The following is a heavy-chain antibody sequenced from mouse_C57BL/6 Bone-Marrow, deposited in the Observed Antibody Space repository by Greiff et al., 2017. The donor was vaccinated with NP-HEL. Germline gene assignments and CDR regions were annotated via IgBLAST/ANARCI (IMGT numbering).Heavy chain of an antibody. CDR1: GFTFSSYG. D-gene: IGHD3-3*01. V-gene: IGHV5-6*01. CDR2: ISSGGSYT. CDR3: ARHRDYYFDY. J-gene: IGHJ2*01. Sequence: EVQLVESGGDLVKPGGSLKLSCAASGFTFSSYGMSWVRQTPDKRLEWVATISSGGSYTYYPDSVKGRFTISRDNAKNTLYLQMSSLKSEDTAMDYCARHRDYYFDYWGQGTTLTVSS.